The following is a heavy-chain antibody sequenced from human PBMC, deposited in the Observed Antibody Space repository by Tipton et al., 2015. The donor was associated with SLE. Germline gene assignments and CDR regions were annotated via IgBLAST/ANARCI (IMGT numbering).Heavy chain of an antibody. D-gene: IGHD3-22*01. CDR3: ARMGGIYYDTSGFRGGGFDR. CDR1: GGSISSNTW. J-gene: IGHJ4*02. V-gene: IGHV4-4*02. CDR2: IHHRGTT. Sequence: TLSLTCSVYGGSISSNTWWNWVRQPPGMGLEWIGEIHHRGTTNYNPSLKSRVTISVDKSKSQFSLKLSSVTAADTGVFYCARMGGIYYDTSGFRGGGFDRWGQGTLVTVAS.